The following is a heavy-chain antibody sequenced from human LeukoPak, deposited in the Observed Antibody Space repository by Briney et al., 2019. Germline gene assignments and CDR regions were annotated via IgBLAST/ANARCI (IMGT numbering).Heavy chain of an antibody. D-gene: IGHD3-10*01. V-gene: IGHV4-30-2*01. CDR1: GGSISSGGYS. CDR2: IYHSGST. CDR3: ARAPGISTGFDY. Sequence: SETLSLTRAVSGGSISSGGYSWSWIRQPPGKGLEWIGYIYHSGSTYYNPSLKSRVTISVDRSKNQFSLKLSSVTAADTAVYYCARAPGISTGFDYWGQGTLVTVSS. J-gene: IGHJ4*02.